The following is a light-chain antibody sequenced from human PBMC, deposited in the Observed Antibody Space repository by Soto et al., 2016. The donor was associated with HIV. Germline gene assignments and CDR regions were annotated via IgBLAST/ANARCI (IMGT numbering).Light chain of an antibody. CDR3: QQYTSYPVT. CDR1: QGIANY. CDR2: AAS. J-gene: IGKJ2*01. V-gene: IGKV1-9*01. Sequence: DIQLTQSPSLLSAFVGDRIIITCRASQGIANYLAWYQQRPGMAPNLLIYAASSLQTGVPSRFSGSGSGTHFTLTINGLQPEDFATYYCQQYTSYPVTFGQGTKLEIK.